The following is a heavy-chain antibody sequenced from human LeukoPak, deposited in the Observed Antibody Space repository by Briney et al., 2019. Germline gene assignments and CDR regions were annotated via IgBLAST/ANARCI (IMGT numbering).Heavy chain of an antibody. V-gene: IGHV4-31*03. CDR2: IYYSGST. D-gene: IGHD2-15*01. Sequence: PSQTLSLTCTVSGGSISSGGYYWSWIRQHPGTGLEWIGYIYYSGSTYYNPSLKSRVTISVDTSKNQFSLKLSSVTAADTAVYYCARERVAATQTGFDYWGQGTLVTVSS. CDR1: GGSISSGGYY. J-gene: IGHJ4*02. CDR3: ARERVAATQTGFDY.